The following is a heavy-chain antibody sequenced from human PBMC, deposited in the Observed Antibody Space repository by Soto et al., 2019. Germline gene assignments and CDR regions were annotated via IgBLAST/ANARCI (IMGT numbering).Heavy chain of an antibody. V-gene: IGHV4-34*01. CDR1: GGSFSGYY. CDR3: ARGRNDFIYYMDV. J-gene: IGHJ6*03. D-gene: IGHD3-3*01. Sequence: ETLSLTCAVYGGSFSGYYWSWIRQPPGKGLEWIGEINHSGSTNYNPSIKSRVTISVDTSKNQFSLKLSSVTAADTAVYYCARGRNDFIYYMDVWGKGTTVTVSS. CDR2: INHSGST.